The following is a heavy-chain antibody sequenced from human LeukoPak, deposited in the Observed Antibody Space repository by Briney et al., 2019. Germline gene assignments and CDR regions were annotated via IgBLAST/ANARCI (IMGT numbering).Heavy chain of an antibody. V-gene: IGHV4-39*07. CDR2: MFYSGTT. CDR1: GGSISSSPYY. CDR3: ARDRAKGFGESREWFDP. J-gene: IGHJ5*02. D-gene: IGHD3-10*01. Sequence: SETLSLTCTVSGGSISSSPYYWGWIRQPPGKGLEWIGSMFYSGTTYYNPSLKSRVTMSVDTSKNQFFLKLPSVTAADTAMYYCARDRAKGFGESREWFDPWGQGTLVTVSS.